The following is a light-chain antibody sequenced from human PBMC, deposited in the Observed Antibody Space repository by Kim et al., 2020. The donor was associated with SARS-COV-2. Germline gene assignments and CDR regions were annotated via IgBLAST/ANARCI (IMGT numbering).Light chain of an antibody. V-gene: IGKV3-20*01. CDR3: QQYGSS. CDR1: QSVSSSY. Sequence: LSLSPGERATLSCRASQSVSSSYLAWYQQKPGQAPRLLIYGASSRATGIPDRFSGSGSGTDFTLTISRLEPEDFAVYYCQQYGSSFGQGTKLEI. J-gene: IGKJ2*01. CDR2: GAS.